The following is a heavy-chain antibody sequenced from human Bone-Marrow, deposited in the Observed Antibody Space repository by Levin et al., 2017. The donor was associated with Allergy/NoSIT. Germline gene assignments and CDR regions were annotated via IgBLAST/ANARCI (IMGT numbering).Heavy chain of an antibody. Sequence: SCAVSDGSIRNGLYYWTWIRQPAGQGLEWIGHIYPSGSTNYNPSLKSRVTISIDASKNQFSLKLNSVTAADTAIYYCARSALSGAGSSRSWFDPWGQGTLVLVSS. CDR2: IYPSGST. D-gene: IGHD3-10*01. CDR3: ARSALSGAGSSRSWFDP. CDR1: DGSIRNGLYY. V-gene: IGHV4-61*09. J-gene: IGHJ5*02.